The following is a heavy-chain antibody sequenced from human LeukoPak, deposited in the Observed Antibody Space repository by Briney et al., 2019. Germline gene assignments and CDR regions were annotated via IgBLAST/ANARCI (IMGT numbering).Heavy chain of an antibody. V-gene: IGHV3-53*01. J-gene: IGHJ3*02. CDR2: IYSGGST. Sequence: GGSLRLSCAASGFTVSSNYMSWVRQAPGKGLEWVSVIYSGGSTYYTDSVKGRFTISRDNSKNTLYLQMNSLRAEDTAVYYCAILYDSSGYYAFDIWGQGTMVTVSS. D-gene: IGHD3-22*01. CDR3: AILYDSSGYYAFDI. CDR1: GFTVSSNY.